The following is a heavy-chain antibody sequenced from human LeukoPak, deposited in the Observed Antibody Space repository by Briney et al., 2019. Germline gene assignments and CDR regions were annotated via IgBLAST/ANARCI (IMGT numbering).Heavy chain of an antibody. D-gene: IGHD3-10*01. CDR3: ARGSGSSLLYYYYGMDV. Sequence: SVKVSCKASGGTFSSYAISWVRRAPGQGLEWMGGIIPIFGTANYAQKFQGRVTITADKSTSTAYMELSSLRSEDTAVYYCARGSGSSLLYYYYGMDVWGKGTTVTVSS. CDR2: IIPIFGTA. V-gene: IGHV1-69*06. J-gene: IGHJ6*04. CDR1: GGTFSSYA.